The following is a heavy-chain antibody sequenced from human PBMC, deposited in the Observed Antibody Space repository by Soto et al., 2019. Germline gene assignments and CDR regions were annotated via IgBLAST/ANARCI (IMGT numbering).Heavy chain of an antibody. D-gene: IGHD3-10*01. J-gene: IGHJ4*02. CDR1: GGTFNTYA. Sequence: QVQLVQSGAEMKKPGSSVKVSCQSSGGTFNTYAMNWERQAPGQGTEWMGDISPMFGAANYATKFQGRVNITADESTGTSYTQLSSLTSEDTALYFCAREVQVHTPAFVYWGQGTLVTVSS. V-gene: IGHV1-69*19. CDR3: AREVQVHTPAFVY. CDR2: ISPMFGAA.